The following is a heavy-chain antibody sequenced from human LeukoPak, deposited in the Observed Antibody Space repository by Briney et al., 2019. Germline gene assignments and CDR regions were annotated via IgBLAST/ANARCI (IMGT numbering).Heavy chain of an antibody. CDR2: IKQDGSEK. CDR1: GFTFSSYW. J-gene: IGHJ4*02. D-gene: IGHD2-15*01. CDR3: ARDHGRYCSGGSCYFGGFFEY. Sequence: GGSLRLSCAASGFTFSSYWMNWARQAPGKGLEWVANIKQDGSEKYYVDSVKGRFTISRDNAKNSLYLQMNSLRAEDTAVYYCARDHGRYCSGGSCYFGGFFEYWGQGTLGTVSS. V-gene: IGHV3-7*03.